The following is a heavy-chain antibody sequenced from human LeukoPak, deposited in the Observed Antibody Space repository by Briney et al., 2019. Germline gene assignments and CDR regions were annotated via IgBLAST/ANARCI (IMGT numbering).Heavy chain of an antibody. Sequence: PGGSLRLSCAASGFTFDDYAMHWVRQAPGKGLEWVSGISWNSGSIGYADSVKGRFTISRDNAKNSLYLQMNSLRAEDTALYYCAKGSRGFDPWGQGTLVTVSS. D-gene: IGHD6-13*01. V-gene: IGHV3-9*01. J-gene: IGHJ5*02. CDR2: ISWNSGSI. CDR3: AKGSRGFDP. CDR1: GFTFDDYA.